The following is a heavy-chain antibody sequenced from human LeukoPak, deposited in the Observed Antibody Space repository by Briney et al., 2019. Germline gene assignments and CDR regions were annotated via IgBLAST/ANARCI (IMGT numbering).Heavy chain of an antibody. CDR2: ISAYNGYT. Sequence: ASVKVSCKASGYTFTNYGISWVRQAPGQGLEWMGWISAYNGYTDYAQKLQFRVTMTTDTSTSTAYMELRSLRSDDSAVYYCARDKAVTTEVTQHFQHWGQGTLVTVSS. D-gene: IGHD4-23*01. CDR1: GYTFTNYG. CDR3: ARDKAVTTEVTQHFQH. J-gene: IGHJ1*01. V-gene: IGHV1-18*01.